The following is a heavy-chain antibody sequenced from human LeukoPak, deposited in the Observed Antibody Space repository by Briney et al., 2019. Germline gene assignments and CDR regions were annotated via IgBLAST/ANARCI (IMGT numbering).Heavy chain of an antibody. CDR3: ARGEELWFDY. Sequence: ASVKVSCKASGYTFTSYYIHWVRQAPGQGLEWVGLIHPDTGGAKYAQKFQGRVTMTRDTSISTAYMELSRLTSDDTAVYFCARGEELWFDYWGQGTLVTVSS. V-gene: IGHV1-2*02. CDR2: IHPDTGGA. CDR1: GYTFTSYY. D-gene: IGHD5-18*01. J-gene: IGHJ4*02.